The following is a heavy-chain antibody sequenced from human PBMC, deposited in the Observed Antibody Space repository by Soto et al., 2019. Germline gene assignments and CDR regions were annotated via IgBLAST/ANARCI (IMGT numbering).Heavy chain of an antibody. CDR2: MNPNSGNT. Sequence: ASVKVSCKASGYTFTSYDINWVRQATGQGLEWMGWMNPNSGNTGYAQKFQGRVTMTRNTSISTAYMELSSLRSEDTAVYYCARKQVPDYYDSSGYPLFDPWGQGTLVTVSS. CDR3: ARKQVPDYYDSSGYPLFDP. D-gene: IGHD3-22*01. V-gene: IGHV1-8*01. J-gene: IGHJ5*02. CDR1: GYTFTSYD.